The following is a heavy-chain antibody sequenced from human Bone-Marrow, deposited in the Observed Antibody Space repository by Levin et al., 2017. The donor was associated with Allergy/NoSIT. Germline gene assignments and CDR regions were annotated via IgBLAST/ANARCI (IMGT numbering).Heavy chain of an antibody. CDR2: ISGSGGST. J-gene: IGHJ5*02. V-gene: IGHV3-23*01. CDR1: GFTFSSYA. CDR3: AKAPVVVAATWEGHSTNWFDP. D-gene: IGHD2-15*01. Sequence: GGSLRLSCAASGFTFSSYAMSWVRQAPGKGLEWVSAISGSGGSTYYADSVKGRFTISRDNSKNTLYLQMNSLRAEDTAVYYCAKAPVVVAATWEGHSTNWFDPWGQGTLVTVSS.